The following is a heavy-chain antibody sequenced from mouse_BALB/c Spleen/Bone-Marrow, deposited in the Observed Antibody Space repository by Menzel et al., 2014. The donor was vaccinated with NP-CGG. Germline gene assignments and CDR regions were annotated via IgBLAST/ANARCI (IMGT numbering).Heavy chain of an antibody. CDR1: GYTFTTYY. V-gene: IGHV1S56*01. D-gene: IGHD2-3*01. CDR3: ARWLLPYYAMDY. J-gene: IGHJ4*01. CDR2: IYPRNVNT. Sequence: VQLVESGPELVKPGASVRMSCKASGYTFTTYYIHWVKQRPGQGLEWIGWIYPRNVNTNYNEKFRGKATLTADKSSSTAYMQLSSLTSGDSAVYFCARWLLPYYAMDYWGQGTSVTVSS.